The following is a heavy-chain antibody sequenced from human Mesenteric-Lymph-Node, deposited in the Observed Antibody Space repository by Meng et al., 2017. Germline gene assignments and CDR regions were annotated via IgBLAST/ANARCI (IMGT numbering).Heavy chain of an antibody. CDR3: ARECPSPGYTSGWGLDY. CDR1: GDSVSSNSAA. J-gene: IGHJ4*02. V-gene: IGHV6-1*01. Sequence: QVQLQQSGPGLWKPSQTLSLTCAIAGDSVSSNSAAWNWIRQSPSRGLEWLGRTYYRSKWYNDYPVSVKSRITINPDTSKNQFSLQLNSVTPEDTAVYYCARECPSPGYTSGWGLDYWGQGTLVTVSS. D-gene: IGHD6-19*01. CDR2: TYYRSKWYN.